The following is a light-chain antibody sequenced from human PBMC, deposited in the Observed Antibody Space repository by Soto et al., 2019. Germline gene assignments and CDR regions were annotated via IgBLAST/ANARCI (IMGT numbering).Light chain of an antibody. CDR1: SXDLAIYNY. CDR3: SSYTDSSNYV. J-gene: IGLJ1*01. CDR2: QVT. V-gene: IGLV2-14*01. Sequence: QSVLTQPASVSGSPGQSITISCTGTSXDLAIYNYVSWYQQQPGKAPKLVIYQVTNRPSGVSNRFSGSRSGNTASLTISGLQAEDEADYYCSSYTDSSNYVFGTGTKVTVL.